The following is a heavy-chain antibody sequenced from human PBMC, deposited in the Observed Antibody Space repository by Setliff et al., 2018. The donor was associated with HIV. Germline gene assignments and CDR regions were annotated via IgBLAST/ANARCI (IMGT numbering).Heavy chain of an antibody. Sequence: KPSETLSLTCSVSSGSVSGYYWGWIRQPPGKKLEWIGYIHSSGSTSYSASLKSRVSISVDTSKNQVSLRLSSVTAADTAVYHCSRGSYYMDVWGKGTTVTVSS. J-gene: IGHJ6*03. CDR3: SRGSYYMDV. CDR1: SGSVSGYY. V-gene: IGHV4-59*08. D-gene: IGHD3-16*01. CDR2: IHSSGST.